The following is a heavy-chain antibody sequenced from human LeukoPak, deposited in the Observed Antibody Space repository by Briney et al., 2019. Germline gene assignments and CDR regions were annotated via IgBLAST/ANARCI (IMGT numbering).Heavy chain of an antibody. V-gene: IGHV1-3*03. J-gene: IGHJ4*02. D-gene: IGHD6-19*01. CDR2: INTGNGNT. Sequence: ASVKVSCKASGYTFNTYAMHWVRQAPGQRLEWMGWINTGNGNTGYSQEFQGRVTITGDTSASTAYMELSSLRSEDMAVYYCARQNMGGANGWYAYWGQGTLVTVSS. CDR1: GYTFNTYA. CDR3: ARQNMGGANGWYAY.